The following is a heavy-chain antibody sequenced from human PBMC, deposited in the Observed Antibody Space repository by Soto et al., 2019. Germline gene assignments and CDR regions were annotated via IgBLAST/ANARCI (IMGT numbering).Heavy chain of an antibody. J-gene: IGHJ2*01. D-gene: IGHD3-16*01. V-gene: IGHV3-74*01. Sequence: EVQLVESGGGLVQPGGSLRLSCEASGFTFSSYWMHWVRQAPGKGLVWVSRIQSDGSTTSYEDSVKGRFTISRDNAKNTLYLQMNTLRVEATLVYNCAMILLSKAMPGPWSFVLWGRGTGVSVSS. CDR2: IQSDGSTT. CDR1: GFTFSSYW. CDR3: AMILLSKAMPGPWSFVL.